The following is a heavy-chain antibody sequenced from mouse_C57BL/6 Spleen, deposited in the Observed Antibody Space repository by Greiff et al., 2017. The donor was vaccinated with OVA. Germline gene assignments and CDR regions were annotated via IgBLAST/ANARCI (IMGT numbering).Heavy chain of an antibody. D-gene: IGHD1-1*01. J-gene: IGHJ2*01. Sequence: QVQLKESGAELVKPGASVKISCKASGYAFSSYWMNWVKQRPGKGLEWIGQIYPGDGDTNYNGKFKGKATLTADKSSSTAYMQLSSLTSEDSAVYFCARDYGSSYPLDYWGQGTTLTVSS. CDR2: IYPGDGDT. CDR3: ARDYGSSYPLDY. V-gene: IGHV1-80*01. CDR1: GYAFSSYW.